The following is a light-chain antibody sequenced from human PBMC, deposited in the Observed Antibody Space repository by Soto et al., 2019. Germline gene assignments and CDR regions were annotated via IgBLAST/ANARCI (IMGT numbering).Light chain of an antibody. CDR3: RQYKSYPIT. V-gene: IGKV1-16*01. CDR2: AAS. Sequence: DIQKTQSPSSLSSSVADIFTIAFRASQDISNSLDWFQQKPGQAPKSLIYAASSLQSGVPSRFSGSGSGTDFTLTISSLQPEDFATYYCRQYKSYPITFGQGTRLEIK. J-gene: IGKJ5*01. CDR1: QDISNS.